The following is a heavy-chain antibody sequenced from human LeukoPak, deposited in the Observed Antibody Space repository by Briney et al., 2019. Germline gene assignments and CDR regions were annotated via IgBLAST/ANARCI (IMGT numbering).Heavy chain of an antibody. D-gene: IGHD4-17*01. Sequence: SETLSLTCAVYGGSFSGYYWTWIRQPPGKGLEWVGEINHSGSTNYNPSLKSRVTISVDASKNQFSLKLSSVTAADTAVYYCARSQQREDYVPNYFDYWGQGTLVTVSS. CDR2: INHSGST. J-gene: IGHJ4*02. V-gene: IGHV4-34*01. CDR3: ARSQQREDYVPNYFDY. CDR1: GGSFSGYY.